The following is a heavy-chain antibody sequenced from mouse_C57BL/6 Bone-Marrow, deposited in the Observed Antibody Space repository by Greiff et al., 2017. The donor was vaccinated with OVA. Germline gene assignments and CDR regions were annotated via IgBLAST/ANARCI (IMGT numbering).Heavy chain of an antibody. CDR2: IDPENGDT. V-gene: IGHV14-4*01. J-gene: IGHJ1*03. CDR3: TLRYFDV. CDR1: GFNIKDDY. Sequence: SGAELVRPGASVKLSCTASGFNIKDDYMHWVKQRPEQGLEWIGWIDPENGDTEYASKFQGKATITADTSSNTAYLQLSSLTSEDTAVYYCTLRYFDVWGTGTTVTVSS.